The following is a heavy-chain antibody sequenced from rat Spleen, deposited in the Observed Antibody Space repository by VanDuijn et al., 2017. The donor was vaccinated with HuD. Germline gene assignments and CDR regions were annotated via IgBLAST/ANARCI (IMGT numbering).Heavy chain of an antibody. V-gene: IGHV5-43*01. Sequence: EVQLVESGGGLVQPGRSLKVSCVASGFTFSSYVMHWFRQAPENGIEWLAYINTDGSTTHYAETVKGRFTISRDNAKNTVDMQLSSLRSEDTATYFCARERGWDRYFDYWGQGAMVTVSP. J-gene: IGHJ2*01. CDR1: GFTFSSYV. CDR3: ARERGWDRYFDY. CDR2: INTDGSTT. D-gene: IGHD5-1*01.